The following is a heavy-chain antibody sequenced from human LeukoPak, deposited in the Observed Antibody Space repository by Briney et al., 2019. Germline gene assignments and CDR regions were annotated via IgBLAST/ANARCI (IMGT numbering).Heavy chain of an antibody. CDR3: AKDRSRLYYYDSSGYPHFDY. J-gene: IGHJ4*02. V-gene: IGHV3-23*01. D-gene: IGHD3-22*01. CDR2: ISGSGGST. CDR1: GFTFSNYW. Sequence: GGSLRLSCAASGFTFSNYWMTWVRQAPGKGLEWVSAISGSGGSTYYADSVKGRFTISRDNSKNTLYLQMNSLRAEDTAVYYCAKDRSRLYYYDSSGYPHFDYWGQGTLVTVSS.